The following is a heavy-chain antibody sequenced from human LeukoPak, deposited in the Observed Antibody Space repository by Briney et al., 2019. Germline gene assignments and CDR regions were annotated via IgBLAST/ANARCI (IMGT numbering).Heavy chain of an antibody. CDR1: GFTFGDYA. Sequence: PGRSLRLSCTASGFTFGDYAMSWVRQAPGKGLEWVGSIRSKAYGGTTEYAASVKGRFTISRDDSKSIAYLQMNSLETEDTAVYYCTRSYVDTAMVFDYWGQGTLVTVSS. D-gene: IGHD5-18*01. CDR3: TRSYVDTAMVFDY. CDR2: IRSKAYGGTT. V-gene: IGHV3-49*04. J-gene: IGHJ4*02.